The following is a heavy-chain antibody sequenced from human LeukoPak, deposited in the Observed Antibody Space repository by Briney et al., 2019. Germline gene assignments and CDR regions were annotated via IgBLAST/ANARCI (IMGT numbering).Heavy chain of an antibody. Sequence: GGSLRLSCATSGFTFSNAWMSWVRQAPGKGLEWVGRIKSKTDGGTTDYAAPVKGRFTISRDDSKNTLYLQMNSLKTEDTAVYYCTTDLDYYDSSADYWGQGTLVTVSS. CDR2: IKSKTDGGTT. V-gene: IGHV3-15*01. J-gene: IGHJ4*02. CDR3: TTDLDYYDSSADY. D-gene: IGHD3-22*01. CDR1: GFTFSNAW.